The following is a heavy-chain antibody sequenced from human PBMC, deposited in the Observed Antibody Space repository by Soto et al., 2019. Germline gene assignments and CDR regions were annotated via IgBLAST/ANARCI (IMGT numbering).Heavy chain of an antibody. J-gene: IGHJ3*02. D-gene: IGHD6-13*01. Sequence: SDNLSLPCTVSGGSIRSERYYLGWIRQPPGKGLEWIGSIYYSGSAYYNPSLKSRVTISVDTSKNQFSLKLSSVTAADTAVYYCARPSSSREKDAFDIWGQGTMVT. CDR1: GGSIRSERYY. V-gene: IGHV4-39*01. CDR3: ARPSSSREKDAFDI. CDR2: IYYSGSA.